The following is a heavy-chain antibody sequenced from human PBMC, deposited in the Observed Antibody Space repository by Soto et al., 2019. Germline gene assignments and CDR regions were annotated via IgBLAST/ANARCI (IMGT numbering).Heavy chain of an antibody. V-gene: IGHV1-18*01. CDR3: ARDLGPPNWFDS. Sequence: ASVKVSCKTSGYAFSCYRLSWVRQGPGQGLEWMGWISGYNGNTDYAQKFQGRVTMTTDTSTSTAYMELRSLRSDDTAVYYCARDLGPPNWFDSWGQGTLVTVS. J-gene: IGHJ5*01. CDR1: GYAFSCYR. CDR2: ISGYNGNT. D-gene: IGHD2-8*01.